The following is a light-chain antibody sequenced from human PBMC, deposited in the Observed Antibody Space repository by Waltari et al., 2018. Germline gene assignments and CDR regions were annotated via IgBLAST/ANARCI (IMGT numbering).Light chain of an antibody. CDR1: QSLLKSSNNKYY. V-gene: IGKV4-1*01. CDR2: WAS. J-gene: IGKJ4*02. Sequence: IVMTQSPDSLAVSLGERATINCKSSQSLLKSSNNKYYLAWAQQKPRQPPKLLIDWASTRESGVPDRCSGSGSGTEVTLTITSLEPEDSAVYYWQHRSSWPLTVGGGTKVEI. CDR3: QHRSSWPLT.